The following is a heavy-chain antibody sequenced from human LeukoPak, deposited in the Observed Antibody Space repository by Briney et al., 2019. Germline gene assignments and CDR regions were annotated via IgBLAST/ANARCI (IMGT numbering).Heavy chain of an antibody. J-gene: IGHJ5*02. CDR1: GGSISSYY. CDR2: IYTSGST. D-gene: IGHD2-15*01. Sequence: PSETLSLTCTVSGGSISSYYWSWIRQPAGKGLEWIGRIYTSGSTNYNPSLKSRVTMSVDTSKNQFSLKLTSLTAADTAVYYCARTPNCRGGTCYSRWFDPGAREPWSPSPQ. V-gene: IGHV4-4*07. CDR3: ARTPNCRGGTCYSRWFDP.